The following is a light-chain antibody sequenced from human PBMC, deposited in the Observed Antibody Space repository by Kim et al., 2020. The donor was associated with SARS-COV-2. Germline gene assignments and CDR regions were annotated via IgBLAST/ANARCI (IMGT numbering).Light chain of an antibody. V-gene: IGLV3-19*01. J-gene: IGLJ3*02. CDR2: GKT. Sequence: SSELTQDPAVSVALGQTVRITCQGDSLRRFYASWYQQKPGQAPVLVIYGKTNRPSGIPDRFSGSSSGNTASLTITGAQAEDEADYYCNSRDSTDNHWVFGARTLLALL. CDR3: NSRDSTDNHWV. CDR1: SLRRFY.